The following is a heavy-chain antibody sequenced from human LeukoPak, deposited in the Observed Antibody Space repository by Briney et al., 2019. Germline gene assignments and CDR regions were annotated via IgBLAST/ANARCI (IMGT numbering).Heavy chain of an antibody. CDR3: ARGTYGYYMDV. CDR1: NYSLSNSLF. V-gene: IGHV4-38-2*02. D-gene: IGHD4-17*01. Sequence: PSEPLSLTCSGSNYSLSNSLFWGWLRQPPGKGLEWIGSIYRSGSTFYNPSLKSRVTISLDTSKNQFSLKLSSVTAADTAVYFCARGTYGYYMDVWGKGTTVTVSS. J-gene: IGHJ6*03. CDR2: IYRSGST.